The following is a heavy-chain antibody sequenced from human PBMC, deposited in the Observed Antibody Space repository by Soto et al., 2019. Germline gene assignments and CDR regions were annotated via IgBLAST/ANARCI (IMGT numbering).Heavy chain of an antibody. Sequence: TRSLTCTVSGGSIRSYYWSWIRQPPGKGLEWIGYIYYSGSTNYNPSLKSRVTISVDTSKNQYSLKLSSVTAADTAVYYMKRVLFGRSTWFDPCCQGTLVTVSS. CDR2: IYYSGST. V-gene: IGHV4-59*01. D-gene: IGHD3-16*01. CDR3: KRVLFGRSTWFDP. CDR1: GGSIRSYY. J-gene: IGHJ5*02.